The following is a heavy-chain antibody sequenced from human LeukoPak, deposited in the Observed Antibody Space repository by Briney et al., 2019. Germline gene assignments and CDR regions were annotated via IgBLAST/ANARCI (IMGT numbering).Heavy chain of an antibody. V-gene: IGHV1-46*01. CDR2: INPSGDST. CDR1: GYTFTNYY. Sequence: GASVKVSCKASGYTFTNYYMHWVRHGPGQGLEWMGVINPSGDSTRYEQKFQDSDTMTRETYTRTVYMELSSLRSEDTAVYYCARGYSRSHRIDYWGQGTLVTVSS. D-gene: IGHD1-26*01. J-gene: IGHJ4*02. CDR3: ARGYSRSHRIDY.